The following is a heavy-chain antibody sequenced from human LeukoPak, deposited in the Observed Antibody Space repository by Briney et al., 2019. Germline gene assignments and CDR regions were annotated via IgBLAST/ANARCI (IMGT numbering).Heavy chain of an antibody. CDR2: ISGSGGST. D-gene: IGHD6-19*01. CDR3: AKAPIAVAGIFDY. J-gene: IGHJ4*02. CDR1: GFTFSSYA. Sequence: GRSLRLSCAASGFTFSSYAMSWVRQAPGKGLEWVSAISGSGGSTYYAGSVKGRFTISRDNSKNTLYLQMNSLRAEDTAVYYCAKAPIAVAGIFDYWGQGTLVTVSS. V-gene: IGHV3-23*01.